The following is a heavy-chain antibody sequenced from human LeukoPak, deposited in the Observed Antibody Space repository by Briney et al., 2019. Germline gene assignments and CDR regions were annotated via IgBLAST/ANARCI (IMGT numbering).Heavy chain of an antibody. CDR1: GGYISSSSYY. J-gene: IGHJ4*02. V-gene: IGHV4-39*01. D-gene: IGHD1-1*01. Sequence: SETLSLTCTVSGGYISSSSYYWGWIRQPPGKGLEWIGSIYYSGSTYYNPSLKSRVTIFVDTSKNQFSLKLSSVTAADTAVYYCARFAAGWNEYYFDYWGQGTLVTFSS. CDR3: ARFAAGWNEYYFDY. CDR2: IYYSGST.